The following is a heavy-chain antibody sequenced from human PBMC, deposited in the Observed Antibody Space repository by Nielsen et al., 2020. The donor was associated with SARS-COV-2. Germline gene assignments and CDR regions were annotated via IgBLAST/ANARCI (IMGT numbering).Heavy chain of an antibody. CDR3: AREMGSYSSSWPDAFDI. V-gene: IGHV3-7*01. CDR2: IKQDGSEK. D-gene: IGHD6-13*01. J-gene: IGHJ3*02. CDR1: GFTFSSYW. Sequence: GESLKISCAASGFTFSSYWMSWVRQAPGKGLEWVANIKQDGSEKYYVDSVKGRFTISRDNAKNSLYLQMSSLRAEDTAVYYCAREMGSYSSSWPDAFDIWGQGTMVTVSS.